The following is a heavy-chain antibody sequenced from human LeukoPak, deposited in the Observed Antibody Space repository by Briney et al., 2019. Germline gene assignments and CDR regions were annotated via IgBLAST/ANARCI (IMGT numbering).Heavy chain of an antibody. CDR1: GFTFSNYE. CDR2: IASDDTK. Sequence: GGSLRLSCAASGFTFSNYEMNWVRQAPGKGLEWISYIASDDTKYYADSVKGRFSISRDHAKNSLYLQMSSLRVEDTAVYYCARNTGYKDFDYWGHGTLVTVSS. V-gene: IGHV3-48*03. CDR3: ARNTGYKDFDY. D-gene: IGHD5-24*01. J-gene: IGHJ4*01.